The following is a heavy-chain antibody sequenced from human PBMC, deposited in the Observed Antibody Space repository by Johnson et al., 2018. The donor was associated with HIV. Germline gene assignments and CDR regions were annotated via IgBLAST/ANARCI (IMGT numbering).Heavy chain of an antibody. V-gene: IGHV3-7*01. J-gene: IGHJ3*02. D-gene: IGHD3-3*01. CDR1: GFTFSSYG. Sequence: VQLVESGGGLVQPGGSLRLSCAASGFTFSSYGMHWVRQAPGKGLEWVANIKQDGSEKYYMDSVKGRFTISRDNAKNSLYLQMNSLRAEDTAVYYCARDRAYSDFWSGYPENYDAFDIWGPGTLVTVSA. CDR2: IKQDGSEK. CDR3: ARDRAYSDFWSGYPENYDAFDI.